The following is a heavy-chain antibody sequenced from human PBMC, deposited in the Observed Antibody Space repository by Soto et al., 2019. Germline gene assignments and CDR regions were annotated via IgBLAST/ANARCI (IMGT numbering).Heavy chain of an antibody. CDR1: GYTFTGYY. CDR2: INPNSGGT. D-gene: IGHD1-26*01. J-gene: IGHJ4*02. CDR3: ARVAGATTGAFDY. Sequence: ASVKVSCKASGYTFTGYYMHWVRQAPGQGLEWMGWINPNSGGTNYAQKFQGWVTMTRDTSISTAYMELSRLRSDDTAVYYCARVAGATTGAFDYWGQGTLVTVSS. V-gene: IGHV1-2*04.